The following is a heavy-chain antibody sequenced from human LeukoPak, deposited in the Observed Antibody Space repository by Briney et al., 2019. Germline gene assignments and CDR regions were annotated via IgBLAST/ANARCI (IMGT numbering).Heavy chain of an antibody. Sequence: GGSLRLSCAASGFTFSSYAMSWVRQAPGKGLEWVSAISGSGGSSYYADSVKGRSTIPRDNSKNTLYLQMNSLRAEDTAVYYCAKAGDSSSSPLFLDWGQGTLVTVSS. V-gene: IGHV3-23*01. CDR1: GFTFSSYA. J-gene: IGHJ4*02. D-gene: IGHD6-6*01. CDR3: AKAGDSSSSPLFLD. CDR2: ISGSGGSS.